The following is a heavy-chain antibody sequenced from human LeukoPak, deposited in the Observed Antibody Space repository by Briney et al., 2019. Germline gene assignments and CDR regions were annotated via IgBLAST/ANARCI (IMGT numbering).Heavy chain of an antibody. CDR2: IYSGGST. CDR1: GFTVSSNY. D-gene: IGHD3-16*01. V-gene: IGHV3-53*01. CDR3: ARDQGLRLGEFEEYYYYGMDV. J-gene: IGHJ6*02. Sequence: GGSLRLSCAASGFTVSSNYMSWVRQAPGKGLEWVSVIYSGGSTYYADSVKGRFTISRDNSKNTLYLQMNSLRAEDTAVYYCARDQGLRLGEFEEYYYYGMDVWGQGTTVTVSS.